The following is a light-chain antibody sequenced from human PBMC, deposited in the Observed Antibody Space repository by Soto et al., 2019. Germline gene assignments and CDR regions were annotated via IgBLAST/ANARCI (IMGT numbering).Light chain of an antibody. V-gene: IGKV3-20*01. J-gene: IGKJ1*01. CDR1: LSVASNY. Sequence: EIVLTQSPGTLPLSPGERATLSCRASLSVASNYVAWYQQKPGQAPRLLIYAASGRATGITDRFSGSGSGSSVSITISRLEPDDFGVYSWQEYGNSPWTYGEGTKVEIK. CDR3: QEYGNSPWT. CDR2: AAS.